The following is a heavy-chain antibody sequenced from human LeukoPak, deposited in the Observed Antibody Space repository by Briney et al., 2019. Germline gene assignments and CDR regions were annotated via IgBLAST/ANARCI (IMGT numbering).Heavy chain of an antibody. Sequence: PGGSLRLSCAASGFTFSSYGMHWVRQAPGKGLEWVSYISTSSSPIYYADSVKGRFTISRDNAKNPLYLQMNSLRDEDTAVYYCARKANSDWFDPWGQGTLVTVSS. V-gene: IGHV3-48*02. CDR3: ARKANSDWFDP. J-gene: IGHJ5*02. CDR2: ISTSSSPI. CDR1: GFTFSSYG. D-gene: IGHD2-21*01.